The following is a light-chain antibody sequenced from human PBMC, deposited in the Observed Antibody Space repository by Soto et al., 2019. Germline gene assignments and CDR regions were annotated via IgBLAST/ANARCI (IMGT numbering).Light chain of an antibody. V-gene: IGKV1-9*01. Sequence: DIQMTQSPTSLSASVGDRVTITCRASQDIGSYLAWYQQKPGKAPKXLIYAASTLQSGVPSRFRGSGSGTDLTITLSCLQPEDGETDDCQQLKSYPITFSQGTRLEIK. J-gene: IGKJ5*01. CDR1: QDIGSY. CDR2: AAS. CDR3: QQLKSYPIT.